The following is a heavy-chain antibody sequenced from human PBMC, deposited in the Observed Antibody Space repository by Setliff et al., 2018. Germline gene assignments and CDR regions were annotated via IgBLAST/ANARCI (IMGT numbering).Heavy chain of an antibody. CDR1: DGSFSDYY. CDR2: INHYGST. Sequence: SETLSLTCAVYDGSFSDYYWSWIRQPPGKGLEWIGEINHYGSTNYKSSLRSRVTISLDTSKNQYSLRLRSVTAADTAVYYCASPRRDDLDTPFDAFDLWGQGTKVT. V-gene: IGHV4-34*01. J-gene: IGHJ3*01. D-gene: IGHD1-1*01. CDR3: ASPRRDDLDTPFDAFDL.